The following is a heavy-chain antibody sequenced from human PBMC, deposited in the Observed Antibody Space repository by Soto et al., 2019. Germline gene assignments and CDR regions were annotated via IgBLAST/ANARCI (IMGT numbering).Heavy chain of an antibody. D-gene: IGHD3-9*01. CDR1: GYSFTDYY. CDR2: INPNRGGT. Sequence: ASVKVSCKASGYSFTDYYLHWVRRAPGQGLEWMGWINPNRGGTNYAQKFQGRVTMTRDTSTSTAYMELSRLRSDDTAVYYCARANQEGDFLTCYDNRWFDPWGQGTLVTVSS. J-gene: IGHJ5*02. CDR3: ARANQEGDFLTCYDNRWFDP. V-gene: IGHV1-2*02.